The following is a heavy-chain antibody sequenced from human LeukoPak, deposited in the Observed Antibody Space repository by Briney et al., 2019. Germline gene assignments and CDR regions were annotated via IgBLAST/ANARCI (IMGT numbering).Heavy chain of an antibody. CDR3: ATTGPEGYYYSYMDF. Sequence: ASVKVSCKVSGYTLTELSMHWVRQAPGKGLEWMGGFDPEDGETIYAQKFQGRVTMTEVTSTDTAYMELSSLRSEDTAVYYCATTGPEGYYYSYMDFWGKGTTVTVSS. CDR1: GYTLTELS. J-gene: IGHJ6*03. V-gene: IGHV1-24*01. CDR2: FDPEDGET. D-gene: IGHD1-14*01.